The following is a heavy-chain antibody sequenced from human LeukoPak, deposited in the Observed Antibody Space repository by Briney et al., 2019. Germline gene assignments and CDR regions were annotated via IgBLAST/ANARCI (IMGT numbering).Heavy chain of an antibody. CDR2: IIPIFGTA. CDR1: GGTFSSYA. V-gene: IGHV1-69*13. CDR3: ARAKDGYNYARIDP. D-gene: IGHD5-24*01. J-gene: IGHJ5*02. Sequence: ASVKVSCKASGGTFSSYAISWVRQAPGQGLEWMGGIIPIFGTANYAQKFQGRVTITADESTSTAYMELSSLRSEDTAVYYCARAKDGYNYARIDPWGQGTLVTVSS.